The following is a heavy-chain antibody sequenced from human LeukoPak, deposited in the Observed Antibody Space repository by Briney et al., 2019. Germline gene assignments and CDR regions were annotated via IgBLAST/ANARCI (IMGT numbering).Heavy chain of an antibody. CDR3: ARHGSVSSGALV. CDR1: GGSISSYD. Sequence: SETLSLTCTVPGGSISSYDWSWVRQPPGQGLAWIGYIFHSGSTNYNPSLKSRVTISVDTSKNQFSLKLSSVTAADTAVYYCARHGSVSSGALVWGQGTLVTVSS. D-gene: IGHD3-22*01. J-gene: IGHJ4*02. V-gene: IGHV4-59*08. CDR2: IFHSGST.